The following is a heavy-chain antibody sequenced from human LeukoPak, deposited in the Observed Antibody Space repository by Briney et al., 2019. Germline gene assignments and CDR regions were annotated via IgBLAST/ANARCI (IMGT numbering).Heavy chain of an antibody. CDR3: TTGTRIGYSYGHFDY. CDR2: IKSKTDGGTT. Sequence: GGSLRLSCAASGFTFSNAWMSWVRQAPGKGLEWVGRIKSKTDGGTTDYAAHVKGRFTISRDDSKNTLYLQMNSMKTEDTDVYYCTTGTRIGYSYGHFDYWGQGTLVTVSS. V-gene: IGHV3-15*01. J-gene: IGHJ4*02. CDR1: GFTFSNAW. D-gene: IGHD5-18*01.